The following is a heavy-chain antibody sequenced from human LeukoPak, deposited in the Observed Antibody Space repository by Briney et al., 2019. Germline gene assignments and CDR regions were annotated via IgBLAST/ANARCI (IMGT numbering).Heavy chain of an antibody. D-gene: IGHD4-4*01. J-gene: IGHJ6*02. Sequence: SETLSLTCAVYLGSFSNYYWSWIRQPPGKGLEWIGEINQSGSTTYNPSLKSRVTISVDTSKNQFSLKLSSVTAADTAVYYCARGPYYSNGYYYFGMDVWGQGTTVTVSS. CDR2: INQSGST. CDR3: ARGPYYSNGYYYFGMDV. V-gene: IGHV4-34*01. CDR1: LGSFSNYY.